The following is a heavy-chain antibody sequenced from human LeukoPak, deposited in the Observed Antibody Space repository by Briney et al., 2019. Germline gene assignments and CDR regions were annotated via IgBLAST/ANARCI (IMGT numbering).Heavy chain of an antibody. V-gene: IGHV1-46*01. J-gene: IGHJ4*02. Sequence: ASVKVSCKASGYTFTSYYMHWVRQAPGQGLEWMGIINPSGGSTSYAQKFQGRVTMNRDMSTSTVYMELSSLRSEDTAVYYCARDPSRLDTHFDYWGQGTLVSVSS. CDR1: GYTFTSYY. D-gene: IGHD6-19*01. CDR3: ARDPSRLDTHFDY. CDR2: INPSGGST.